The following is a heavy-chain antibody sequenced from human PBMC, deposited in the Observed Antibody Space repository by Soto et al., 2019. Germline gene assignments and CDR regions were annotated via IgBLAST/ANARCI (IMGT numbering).Heavy chain of an antibody. CDR2: VHSSGGT. Sequence: XETLSLPCTVSGASVKSSQYFWGWIRQPPGKGLEFVGSVHSSGGTYYNPSLKSRATVSVDTSKNQFSLRLKSVTGTDTAVYYCGRLAEAATGHTDFDVWGQGTLVTVSS. J-gene: IGHJ4*02. D-gene: IGHD2-15*01. CDR1: GASVKSSQYF. V-gene: IGHV4-39*01. CDR3: GRLAEAATGHTDFDV.